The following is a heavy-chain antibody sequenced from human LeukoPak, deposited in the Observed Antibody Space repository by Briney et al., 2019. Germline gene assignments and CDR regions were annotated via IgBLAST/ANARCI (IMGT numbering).Heavy chain of an antibody. D-gene: IGHD2-2*02. CDR1: GGSISSGDYY. J-gene: IGHJ4*02. Sequence: SETLSLTCTVSGGSISSGDYYWSWIRQPPGKGLEWLGYIYYSGSTYYNASLKSRVTISVDTSKNQFSLKLSSVTAADTAVYYCAREVRCSTTRCYSLFDYWGQGTLVTVSS. CDR2: IYYSGST. V-gene: IGHV4-30-4*01. CDR3: AREVRCSTTRCYSLFDY.